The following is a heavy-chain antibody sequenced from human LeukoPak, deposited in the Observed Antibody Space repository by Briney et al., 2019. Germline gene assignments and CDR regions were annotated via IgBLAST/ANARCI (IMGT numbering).Heavy chain of an antibody. D-gene: IGHD6-13*01. CDR1: GGSISSSSYY. V-gene: IGHV4-39*01. J-gene: IGHJ4*02. CDR2: IYYSGST. Sequence: SETLSLTCSVSGGSISSSSYYWGWIRQPPGKGLEWIGSIYYSGSTYYNPSLKSRVTISVDTSKNQFSLKLSSVTAADTAVYYCARRSGSNWCGPFDYWGQGTLVTVSS. CDR3: ARRSGSNWCGPFDY.